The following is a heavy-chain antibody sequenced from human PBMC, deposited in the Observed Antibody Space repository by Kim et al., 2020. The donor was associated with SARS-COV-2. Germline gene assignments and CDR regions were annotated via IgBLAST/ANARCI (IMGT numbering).Heavy chain of an antibody. Sequence: GGSLRLSCAASGFTFSSYAMSWVSQAPGKGLEWVSAISGSGGSTYYADSVKGRFTISRDNSKNTLYLQMNSLRAEDTAVYYCASDRGFGELVLYYWGQGTLVTVSS. CDR3: ASDRGFGELVLYY. J-gene: IGHJ4*02. D-gene: IGHD3-10*01. CDR2: ISGSGGST. CDR1: GFTFSSYA. V-gene: IGHV3-23*01.